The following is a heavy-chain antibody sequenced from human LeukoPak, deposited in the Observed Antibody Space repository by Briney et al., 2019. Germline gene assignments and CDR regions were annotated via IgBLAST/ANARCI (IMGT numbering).Heavy chain of an antibody. V-gene: IGHV4-59*01. CDR2: IYYSGST. CDR3: ARKNAFDI. Sequence: SETLSLTCTVSGGSISSYHWNWIRQPPGKGLEWIGCIYYSGSTYYNPSLKSRVTISVDMSKSQFSLRLTSVTAADTAVYYCARKNAFDIWGQGTLVTVSS. CDR1: GGSISSYH. J-gene: IGHJ3*02.